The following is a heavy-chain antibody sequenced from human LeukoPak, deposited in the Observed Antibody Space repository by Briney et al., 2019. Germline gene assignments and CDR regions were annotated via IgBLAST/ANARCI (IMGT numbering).Heavy chain of an antibody. CDR1: GDSVSSNSAA. V-gene: IGHV6-1*01. CDR3: ARDREWIAVAGGWFDP. J-gene: IGHJ5*02. Sequence: SQTLSLTCAISGDSVSSNSAAWNWLRQSPSRGLEWLGRTYYRSKLYNDYAVSGKSRITINPDTSKNQFSLQLNSVTPEDTAVYYCARDREWIAVAGGWFDPWGQGTLVTVSS. D-gene: IGHD6-19*01. CDR2: TYYRSKLYN.